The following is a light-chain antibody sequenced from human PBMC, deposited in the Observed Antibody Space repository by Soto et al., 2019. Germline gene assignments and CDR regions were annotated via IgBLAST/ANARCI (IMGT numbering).Light chain of an antibody. CDR2: DAS. Sequence: EIVLTQSPATLSLSPGERATLSCRASQSVGSYLAWYQQKPGQAPRLLIYDASNRATGIPARFSGSGSGTDFTLTISSLEPEDFAVYYRQQRSNWPITFGQGTRLEIK. CDR1: QSVGSY. V-gene: IGKV3-11*01. CDR3: QQRSNWPIT. J-gene: IGKJ5*01.